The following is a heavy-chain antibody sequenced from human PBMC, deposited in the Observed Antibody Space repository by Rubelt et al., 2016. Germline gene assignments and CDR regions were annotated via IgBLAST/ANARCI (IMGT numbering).Heavy chain of an antibody. CDR2: ISHDSSNK. J-gene: IGHJ2*01. V-gene: IGHV3-30*01. Sequence: PGKGLEWVAVISHDSSNKYYAASVKGRFTISRDNSKNTPDLQMNSLRPEDSSLYFCARSSQSIIAASRSLWPYWYFDLWGRATLVTVSS. CDR3: ARSSQSIIAASRSLWPYWYFDL. D-gene: IGHD6-6*01.